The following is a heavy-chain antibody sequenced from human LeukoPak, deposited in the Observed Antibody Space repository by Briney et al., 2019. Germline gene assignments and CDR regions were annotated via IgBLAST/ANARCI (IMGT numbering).Heavy chain of an antibody. V-gene: IGHV1-2*02. CDR2: INPNSGGT. CDR1: GYTFTGYY. J-gene: IGHJ3*02. D-gene: IGHD3-22*01. CDR3: ARDPYYYDSSGYYYVQAFDI. Sequence: GASVKVSCKASGYTFTGYYMHWVRQAPGQGLEWMGWINPNSGGTDYAQKFQGRVTMTRDTSISTAYMELSRLRSDDTAVYYCARDPYYYDSSGYYYVQAFDIWGQGTMVTVSS.